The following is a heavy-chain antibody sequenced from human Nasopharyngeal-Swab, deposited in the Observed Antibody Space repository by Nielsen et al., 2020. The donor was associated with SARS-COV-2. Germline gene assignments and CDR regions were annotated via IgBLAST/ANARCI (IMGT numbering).Heavy chain of an antibody. V-gene: IGHV4-61*02. Sequence: TLSLTCTVSGGSISSGSYYWSWIRQPAGKGLEWIGRIYTSGSTNYNPSLKSRVTISVDTSKNQFSLKLSSVTAADTAVYYCASGGNYYDSSGLFDYWGQGTLVTVSS. CDR3: ASGGNYYDSSGLFDY. CDR2: IYTSGST. D-gene: IGHD3-22*01. CDR1: GGSISSGSYY. J-gene: IGHJ4*02.